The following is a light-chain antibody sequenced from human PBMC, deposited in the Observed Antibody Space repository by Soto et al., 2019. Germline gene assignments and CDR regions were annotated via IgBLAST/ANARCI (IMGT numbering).Light chain of an antibody. CDR3: QQYYRSSIT. J-gene: IGKJ5*01. Sequence: IQMSQSPSSVSASEGDRVTITCRASQAIGSWLAWYQPKPGEAPKLXIFTGSLLQSGVRPRFSCSGAGTDFTRTISSLQPEDFPTDFCQQYYRSSITFCQGTRLEIK. CDR1: QAIGSW. CDR2: TGS. V-gene: IGKV1-12*01.